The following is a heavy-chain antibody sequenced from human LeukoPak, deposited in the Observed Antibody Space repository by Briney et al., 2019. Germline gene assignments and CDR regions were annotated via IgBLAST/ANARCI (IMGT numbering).Heavy chain of an antibody. J-gene: IGHJ4*02. CDR1: SYSISSGYC. Sequence: ASETLSLTCTVSSYSISSGYCWGWIRQSPGKGLEWIGSIDQSGTTYYHPSLKSRDTISVDTSKNQFSLQLTSVTAADTAVYFCGRDRPTGYYDYWGQGILVTVSS. CDR3: GRDRPTGYYDY. D-gene: IGHD3-9*01. CDR2: IDQSGTT. V-gene: IGHV4-38-2*02.